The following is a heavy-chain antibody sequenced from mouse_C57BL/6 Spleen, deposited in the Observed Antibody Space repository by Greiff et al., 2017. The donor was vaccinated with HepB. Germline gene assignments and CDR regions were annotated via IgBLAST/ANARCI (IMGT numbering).Heavy chain of an antibody. CDR1: GYTFTSYW. CDR3: ARRRKTGTDWFAY. J-gene: IGHJ3*01. CDR2: IHPNSGST. V-gene: IGHV1-64*01. Sequence: QVQLQQPGAELVKPGASVKLSCKASGYTFTSYWMHWVKQRPGQGLEWIGMIHPNSGSTNYNEKFKSKATLTVDKASSTAYMQLSSLTSEDSAVYYCARRRKTGTDWFAYWGQGTLVTVSA. D-gene: IGHD4-1*01.